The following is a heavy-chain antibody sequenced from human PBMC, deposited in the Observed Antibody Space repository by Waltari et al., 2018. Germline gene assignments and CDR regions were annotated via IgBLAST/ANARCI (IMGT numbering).Heavy chain of an antibody. J-gene: IGHJ4*02. D-gene: IGHD6-13*01. CDR1: GFTFSSSW. Sequence: EVQLVESGGGLVQPGGSLRLSCAAPGFTFSSSWMHWARQAPGKGLVSVSHINTDGSITNYADSVKGRFTISRDNAKNTLFLQMNSLRAEDTAVYYCVLYSSRFLGDCWGQGTLVTVSS. CDR3: VLYSSRFLGDC. CDR2: INTDGSIT. V-gene: IGHV3-74*01.